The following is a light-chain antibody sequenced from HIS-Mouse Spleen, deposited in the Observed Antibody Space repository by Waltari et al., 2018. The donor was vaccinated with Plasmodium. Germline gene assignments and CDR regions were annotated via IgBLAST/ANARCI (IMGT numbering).Light chain of an antibody. V-gene: IGKV3-15*01. Sequence: EIETTQSPATLSVSPGERATISCRASQSVSSNLAWYQQKPGQAPRLLIYGASTRATGIPARFSGSGSGTEFTLTISSLQSEDFAVYYCQQYNNWSFTFGPGTKVDIK. CDR1: QSVSSN. J-gene: IGKJ3*01. CDR2: GAS. CDR3: QQYNNWSFT.